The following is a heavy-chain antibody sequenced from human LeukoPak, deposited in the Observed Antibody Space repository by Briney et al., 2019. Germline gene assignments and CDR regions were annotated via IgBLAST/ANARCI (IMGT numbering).Heavy chain of an antibody. Sequence: QPGGSLRLSCIASGFTCSSYAMNWVRQAAGKGLDLVSGIGAGGTFTYYADSVKGRFTISRDNSRNTLYLQMNSLRADDTAVYYCPQDPDYTTSAYYFHYWGQGTLVTVSS. V-gene: IGHV3-23*01. CDR1: GFTCSSYA. CDR2: IGAGGTFT. CDR3: PQDPDYTTSAYYFHY. D-gene: IGHD4-11*01. J-gene: IGHJ4*02.